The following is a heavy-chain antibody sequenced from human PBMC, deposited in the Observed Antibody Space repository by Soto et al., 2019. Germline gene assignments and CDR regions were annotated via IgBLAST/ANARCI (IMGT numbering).Heavy chain of an antibody. CDR1: GGSISSSSSY. CDR3: ARGAAAGDYYYYGMDV. J-gene: IGHJ6*02. V-gene: IGHV4-39*02. D-gene: IGHD6-13*01. Sequence: PSETLSLTCCISGGSISSSSSYWGWIRQPPGKGLEWIGNIYYSGSTYYNPSLKSRVTLSVDTSKKHFSLKLSSVTAADTPVYYCARGAAAGDYYYYGMDVWGQGTTVTVSS. CDR2: IYYSGST.